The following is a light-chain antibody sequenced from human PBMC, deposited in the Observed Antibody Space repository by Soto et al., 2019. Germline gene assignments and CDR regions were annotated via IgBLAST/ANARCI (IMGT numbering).Light chain of an antibody. CDR1: SSDVGGYNY. CDR3: SSYAGSNNLV. J-gene: IGLJ2*01. Sequence: QSALTQPPSASGSPGQSVTISCTGTSSDVGGYNYVSWYQHHPGIAPKLIIYEVTERPSGVPDRFSGSKSGNTASLTVSGLQAEDEAEYYCSSYAGSNNLVFGGGTKLTVL. CDR2: EVT. V-gene: IGLV2-8*01.